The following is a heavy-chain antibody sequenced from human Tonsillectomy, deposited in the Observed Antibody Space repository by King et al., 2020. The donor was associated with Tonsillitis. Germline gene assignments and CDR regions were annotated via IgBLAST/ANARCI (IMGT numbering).Heavy chain of an antibody. CDR3: ARISSGGESDWYFGL. Sequence: LQLQESGSGLVKPSQTLSLTCGVSGGSFSSYDYSWSWIRQPPGKGLEWIGYISQSGSTSYNPSLKGRVSISLDRSKNQFSLKLTSVTAADTAVYFCARISSGGESDWYFGLWGRGTLVTVSS. J-gene: IGHJ2*01. CDR1: GGSFSSYDYS. CDR2: ISQSGST. V-gene: IGHV4-30-2*01. D-gene: IGHD2-21*01.